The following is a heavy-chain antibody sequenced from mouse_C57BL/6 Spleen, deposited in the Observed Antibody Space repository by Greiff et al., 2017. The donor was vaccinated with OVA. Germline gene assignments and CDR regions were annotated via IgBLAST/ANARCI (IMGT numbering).Heavy chain of an antibody. CDR3: ARDEAFDY. V-gene: IGHV1-82*01. CDR1: GYAFSSSW. J-gene: IGHJ2*01. Sequence: LVESGPELVKPGASVKISCKASGYAFSSSWMNWVKQRPGRGLEWIGRIYPGDGDTTYNGKFKGKATLTADKSTCTAYMKLSSLESEDTAVYICARDEAFDYWGQGTTLTVSA. CDR2: IYPGDGDT.